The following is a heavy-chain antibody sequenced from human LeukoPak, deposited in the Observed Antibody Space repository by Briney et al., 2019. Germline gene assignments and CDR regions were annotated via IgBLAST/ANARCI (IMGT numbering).Heavy chain of an antibody. Sequence: SETLSLTCTVSGGSISSYYWSWIRQPPGKGLEWIGEINHSGSTNYNPSLKSRVTISVDTSKNQFSLKLSPVTAADTAVYYCARVDDSSFFDYWGQGTLVTVSS. D-gene: IGHD3-22*01. CDR1: GGSISSYY. CDR2: INHSGST. J-gene: IGHJ4*02. V-gene: IGHV4-34*01. CDR3: ARVDDSSFFDY.